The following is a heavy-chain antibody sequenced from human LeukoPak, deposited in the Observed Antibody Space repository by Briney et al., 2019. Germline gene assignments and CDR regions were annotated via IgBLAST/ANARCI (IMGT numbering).Heavy chain of an antibody. CDR1: GFTFSGYG. J-gene: IGHJ4*02. V-gene: IGHV3-23*01. CDR3: AKARPVGIAPAGDS. Sequence: GGSLRLSCAASGFTFSGYGMSWVRQAPGKGLEGVSAISGSGGSTYYADSVKGRFTIPRDNSKNPLHPQMHSLRADGTAVYYWAKARPVGIAPAGDSWGEKTLLTVSS. CDR2: ISGSGGST. D-gene: IGHD6-13*01.